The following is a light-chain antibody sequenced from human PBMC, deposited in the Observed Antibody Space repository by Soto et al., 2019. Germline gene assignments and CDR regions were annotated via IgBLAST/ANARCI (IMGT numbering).Light chain of an antibody. CDR3: QQYTDWPFA. Sequence: ILMTQSPATLSVSPGERATLTCRASQSVGKKLAWYQQKPGQAPRLLISDASTRATGIPARFSGSGSGTEFPLTISSLQSEDFAVYYCQQYTDWPFAFGGGTKVE. CDR2: DAS. J-gene: IGKJ4*01. CDR1: QSVGKK. V-gene: IGKV3-15*01.